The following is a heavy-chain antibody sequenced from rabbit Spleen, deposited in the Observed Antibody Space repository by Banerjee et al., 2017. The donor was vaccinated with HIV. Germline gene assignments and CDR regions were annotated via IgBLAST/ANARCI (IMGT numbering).Heavy chain of an antibody. V-gene: IGHV1S45*01. D-gene: IGHD5-1*01. J-gene: IGHJ4*01. CDR3: VRDDGTYDYIDAYFNL. CDR1: GFSLGSSYW. CDR2: IYTGNSHI. Sequence: QEQLEESGGDLVKPEGALTLTCTASGFSLGSSYWISWVRQAPGKGLEWIGCIYTGNSHIHYASWAKGRVTISKTSSTTVTLQMTSLTAADTASYFCVRDDGTYDYIDAYFNLWGQGTLVTVS.